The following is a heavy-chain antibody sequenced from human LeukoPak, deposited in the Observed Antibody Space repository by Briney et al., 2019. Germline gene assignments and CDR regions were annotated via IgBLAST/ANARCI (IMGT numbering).Heavy chain of an antibody. D-gene: IGHD1-26*01. CDR2: IYTSGST. CDR3: ARDGGWEHDAFDI. Sequence: SETLSLTCTVSGGSISSGSYYWSWIRQPAGKGLEWIGRIYTSGSTNYNPSLKSRVTISVDTSKNQFSLKLSSVTAADTAVYYCARDGGWEHDAFDIWGQGTMVTVSS. V-gene: IGHV4-61*02. J-gene: IGHJ3*02. CDR1: GGSISSGSYY.